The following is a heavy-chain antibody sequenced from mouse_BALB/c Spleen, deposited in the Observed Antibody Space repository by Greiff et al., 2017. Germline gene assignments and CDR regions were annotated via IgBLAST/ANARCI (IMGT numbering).Heavy chain of an antibody. J-gene: IGHJ2*01. CDR1: GYTFSSYW. CDR2: ILPGSGST. Sequence: QVQLQQSGAELMKPGASVKISCKATGYTFSSYWIEWVKQRPGHGLEWIGEILPGSGSTNYNEKFKGKATFTADTSSNTAYMQLSSLTSEDSAVYYCARRSGNYLFDYWGQGTTLTVSS. CDR3: ARRSGNYLFDY. V-gene: IGHV1-9*01. D-gene: IGHD2-1*01.